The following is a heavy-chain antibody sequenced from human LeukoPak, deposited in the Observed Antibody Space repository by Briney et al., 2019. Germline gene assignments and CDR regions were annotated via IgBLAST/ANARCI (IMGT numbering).Heavy chain of an antibody. J-gene: IGHJ4*02. CDR1: GYTFTTYD. V-gene: IGHV1-8*01. CDR2: MNPNSGNT. Sequence: ASVKASCEASGYTFTTYDINWVRQAAGQGLEWMGWMNPNSGNTGNAQKFQGRVTMTRNTSISTAYMELTNLTSEDTAVYFCARIAAPGNRRLNFWGQGTLVTVSS. CDR3: ARIAAPGNRRLNF. D-gene: IGHD6-13*01.